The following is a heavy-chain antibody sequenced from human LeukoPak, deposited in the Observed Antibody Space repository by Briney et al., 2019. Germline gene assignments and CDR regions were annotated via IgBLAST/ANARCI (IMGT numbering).Heavy chain of an antibody. CDR1: GGSISTSSYY. J-gene: IGHJ4*02. CDR3: ARLRVAGTVDY. V-gene: IGHV4-39*01. D-gene: IGHD6-19*01. CDR2: IYYSGST. Sequence: PSETLSLTCTVSGGSISTSSYYWGWIRQPPGKGLEWIGSIYYSGSTYYNPSLKSRVTISVDTSKNQFSLKLSSVTAADTAVYYCARLRVAGTVDYWGQGTLVTVSS.